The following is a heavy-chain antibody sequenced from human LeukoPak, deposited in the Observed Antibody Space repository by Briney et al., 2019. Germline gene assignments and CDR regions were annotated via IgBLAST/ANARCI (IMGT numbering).Heavy chain of an antibody. D-gene: IGHD3-22*01. Sequence: PGGSLRLSCAASGFAFSSYGMHWVRQAPGKGLEWVAYIHYDSSTEDYADSVKGRFTISRDNSKNTLYLQMNSLRAEDTAVYYCARDPPLEDYYDSSGYSFSQHPPVDYWGQGTLVTVSS. CDR2: IHYDSSTE. CDR3: ARDPPLEDYYDSSGYSFSQHPPVDY. J-gene: IGHJ4*02. CDR1: GFAFSSYG. V-gene: IGHV3-30*02.